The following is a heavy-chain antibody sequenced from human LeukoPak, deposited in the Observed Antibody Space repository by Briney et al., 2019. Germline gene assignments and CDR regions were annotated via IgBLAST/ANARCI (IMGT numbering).Heavy chain of an antibody. CDR1: GFSFSTYE. J-gene: IGHJ5*02. D-gene: IGHD6-13*01. V-gene: IGHV3-7*01. Sequence: PGGSLRLSCAASGFSFSTYEMSWVRQAPGKGLQWVANIKQDGSEKYYVDSVKGRFTISRDNAKNSLYLQMNSLRAEDTAVYYCAREISAAGRWFDPWGQGTLVTVSS. CDR3: AREISAAGRWFDP. CDR2: IKQDGSEK.